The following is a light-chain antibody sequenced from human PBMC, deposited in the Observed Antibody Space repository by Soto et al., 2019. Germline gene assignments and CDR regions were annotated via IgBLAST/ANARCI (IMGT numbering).Light chain of an antibody. Sequence: QSVLTQPPSASGTPGQRVTISCSGSSSNIGSNTVNWYQQLPGTAPKLLIYSNIQRPSEVPDRFSGSKSGTLASLAISGLQSEDEADYYCAAWDDSLNGPVFGGGTKLTVL. CDR3: AAWDDSLNGPV. CDR2: SNI. V-gene: IGLV1-44*01. CDR1: SSNIGSNT. J-gene: IGLJ3*02.